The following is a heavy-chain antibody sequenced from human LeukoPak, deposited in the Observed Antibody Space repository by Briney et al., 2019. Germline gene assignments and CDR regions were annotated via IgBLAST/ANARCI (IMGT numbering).Heavy chain of an antibody. CDR1: GFTFSSYA. CDR2: ISASGGST. D-gene: IGHD6-13*01. CDR3: AKGALAAAGSGFDY. V-gene: IGHV3-23*01. J-gene: IGHJ4*02. Sequence: GGSLRLSCAASGFTFSSYAMTWVRQAPGKGLEWVSGISASGGSTYYVDSVKGRFTISRDNSKNTLYLQMNSLRAEDTAVYYCAKGALAAAGSGFDYWGQGTLVTVSS.